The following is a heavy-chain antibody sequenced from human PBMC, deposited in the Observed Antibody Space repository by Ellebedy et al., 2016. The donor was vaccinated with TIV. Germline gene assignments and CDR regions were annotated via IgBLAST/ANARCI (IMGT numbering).Heavy chain of an antibody. V-gene: IGHV4-31*03. CDR3: ANGGSLSYGIFDY. CDR2: VYHLGNT. Sequence: PSETLSLTCTISGASISDVGSYWSWIRQLPGKGLEWIGYVYHLGNTYYTPSLKSRVAISEDSSKNQFSLRLNSVTAADTGVYYCANGGSLSYGIFDYWGQGNLVTVSS. CDR1: GASISDVGSY. D-gene: IGHD3-16*01. J-gene: IGHJ4*02.